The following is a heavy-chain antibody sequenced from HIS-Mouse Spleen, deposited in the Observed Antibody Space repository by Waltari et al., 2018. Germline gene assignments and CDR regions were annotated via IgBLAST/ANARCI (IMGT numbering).Heavy chain of an antibody. CDR2: IYYSGST. J-gene: IGHJ2*01. Sequence: QLQLQESGPGLVKPSETLSLPCTVSGGSISSSGYYWGWIRQPPGKGLEWIGRIYYSGSTYYNPSLKSRVTISVDTSKNQFSLKLSSVTAADTAVYYCAREIPYSSSWYDWYFDLWGRGTLVTVSS. CDR1: GGSISSSGYY. D-gene: IGHD6-13*01. CDR3: AREIPYSSSWYDWYFDL. V-gene: IGHV4-39*07.